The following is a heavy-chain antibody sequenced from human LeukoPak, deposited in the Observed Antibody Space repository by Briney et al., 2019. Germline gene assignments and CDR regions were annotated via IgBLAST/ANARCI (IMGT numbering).Heavy chain of an antibody. D-gene: IGHD3-10*01. CDR3: ARDIYGSGSYYAY. V-gene: IGHV3-21*01. Sequence: KPGGSLRLSCAASGFTFSSYSMNWVRQAPGKGLEWVSSISSSSSYIYYADSVKGRFTISRDNAKSSLYLQMNSLRAEDTAVYYCARDIYGSGSYYAYWGQGTLVTVSS. J-gene: IGHJ4*02. CDR1: GFTFSSYS. CDR2: ISSSSSYI.